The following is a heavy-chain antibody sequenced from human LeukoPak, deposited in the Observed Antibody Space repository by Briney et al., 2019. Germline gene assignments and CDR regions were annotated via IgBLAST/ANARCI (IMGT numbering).Heavy chain of an antibody. CDR3: AKEAHPFAAPVTTPDY. D-gene: IGHD4-17*01. CDR2: ISGRGGRT. J-gene: IGHJ4*02. Sequence: PGGSLRLSCAASGFTFSSYAMSWVRQAPGKGLEGVSAISGRGGRTYYADSVKGRFTISRDNSKNTLYLQMNSLRADDTAVYYCAKEAHPFAAPVTTPDYWGQGTLVTVSS. CDR1: GFTFSSYA. V-gene: IGHV3-23*01.